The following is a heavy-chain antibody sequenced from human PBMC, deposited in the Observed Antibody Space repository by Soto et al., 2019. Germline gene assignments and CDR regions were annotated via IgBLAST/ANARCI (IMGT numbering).Heavy chain of an antibody. V-gene: IGHV1-69*13. CDR3: ARRMARIAARRGYWFDP. CDR2: IIPIFGTA. J-gene: IGHJ5*02. Sequence: GASVKVSGKASGGTFSSYAISWVRQAPGQGLEWMGGIIPIFGTANYAQKFQGRVTITADESTSTAYMELSSLRSEDTAVYYCARRMARIAARRGYWFDPWGQGTLVTVSS. CDR1: GGTFSSYA. D-gene: IGHD6-6*01.